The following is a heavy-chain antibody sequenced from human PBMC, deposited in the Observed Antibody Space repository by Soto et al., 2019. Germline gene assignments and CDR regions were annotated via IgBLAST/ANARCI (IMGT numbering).Heavy chain of an antibody. J-gene: IGHJ4*02. V-gene: IGHV4-4*02. D-gene: IGHD2-8*02. Sequence: SETLSLTCVVSGGSISGSNWWTWVRQPPGKGLEWIGEIYHSGGTNYNPSLKSRVTISTDESKNQFSLKLTSVTAADTALYYCARGSTGLLDCWGQGTLVTVS. CDR3: ARGSTGLLDC. CDR2: IYHSGGT. CDR1: GGSISGSNW.